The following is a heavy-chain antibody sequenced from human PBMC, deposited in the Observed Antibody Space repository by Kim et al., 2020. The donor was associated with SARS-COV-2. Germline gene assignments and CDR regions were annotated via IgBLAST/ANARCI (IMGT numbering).Heavy chain of an antibody. Sequence: SHKSRVTISVNTSKNQFSLKLSSVTAADTAVYYCARARVVEMATPHYFDYWGQGTLVTVSS. J-gene: IGHJ4*02. CDR3: ARARVVEMATPHYFDY. D-gene: IGHD5-12*01. V-gene: IGHV4-59*01.